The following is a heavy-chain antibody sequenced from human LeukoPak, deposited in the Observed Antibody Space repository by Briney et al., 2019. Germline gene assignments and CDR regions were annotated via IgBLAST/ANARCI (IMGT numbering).Heavy chain of an antibody. CDR1: GGSFSGYY. CDR2: INHSGST. V-gene: IGHV4-34*01. J-gene: IGHJ3*02. CDR3: ARAAGTYYYDSSGSPDAFDI. D-gene: IGHD3-22*01. Sequence: SETLSLTCAVYGGSFSGYYWSWIRQPPGKGLEWIGEINHSGSTNYNPSLESRVTISVDTSKNQFSLKLSSVTAADTAVYYCARAAGTYYYDSSGSPDAFDIWGQGTMVTVSS.